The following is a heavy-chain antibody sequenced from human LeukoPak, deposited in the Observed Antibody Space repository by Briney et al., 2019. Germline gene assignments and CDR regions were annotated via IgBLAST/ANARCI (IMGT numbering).Heavy chain of an antibody. J-gene: IGHJ4*02. V-gene: IGHV3-21*01. D-gene: IGHD3-22*01. CDR2: ISSSSSYI. Sequence: KPGGSLRLSCAASGFTFSSYSMNWVRQAPGKGLEWVSSISSSSSYIYYADSVKGRFTISRDNAKNSLYLQMNSLRAEDTAVYYCARGLPYYDSSGEYWGQGTLVTVSS. CDR1: GFTFSSYS. CDR3: ARGLPYYDSSGEY.